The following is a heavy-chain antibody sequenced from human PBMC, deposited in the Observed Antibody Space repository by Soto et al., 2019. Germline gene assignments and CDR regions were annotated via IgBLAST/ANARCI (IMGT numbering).Heavy chain of an antibody. D-gene: IGHD3-10*01. CDR3: AAELGFGKLSVV. J-gene: IGHJ6*02. CDR2: IIPLFGTT. Sequence: QVQVVQSGVEVRRPGSSVKVSCKASGDTFKNGASSWVRQAPGQGLEWMGGIIPLFGTTDFAQRFQGRLTITTDESTTTAYMELSRLRSADPATYSCAAELGFGKLSVVWGQGTTVIVSS. CDR1: GDTFKNGA. V-gene: IGHV1-69*01.